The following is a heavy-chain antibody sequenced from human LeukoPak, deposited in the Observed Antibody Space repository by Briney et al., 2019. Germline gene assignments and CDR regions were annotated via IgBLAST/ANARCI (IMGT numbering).Heavy chain of an antibody. D-gene: IGHD3-3*01. Sequence: PGGSLRLSCAASGFTFSSYAMSWVRQAPGKGLEWVSAISGSGGSTYYADSVKGRFTISRDNSKNTLYLQMNSLRAEDTAVYYCAKDKPRLFWSGYYLIDYWGQGTLVTVSS. CDR2: ISGSGGST. J-gene: IGHJ4*02. CDR1: GFTFSSYA. CDR3: AKDKPRLFWSGYYLIDY. V-gene: IGHV3-23*01.